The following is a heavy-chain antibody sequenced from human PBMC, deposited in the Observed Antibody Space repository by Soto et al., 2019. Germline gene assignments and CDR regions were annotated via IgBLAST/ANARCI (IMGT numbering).Heavy chain of an antibody. J-gene: IGHJ5*02. CDR3: ARDDILTGPGNWFDP. CDR2: MNPNSGNT. Sequence: ASVKASCKSSGYTFASYDINCVRQATGQGLEWMGWMNPNSGNTGYAQKFQGRVTMTRNTSISTAYMELSSLRSEDTAVYYCARDDILTGPGNWFDPWGQGTLVTVSS. CDR1: GYTFASYD. V-gene: IGHV1-8*01. D-gene: IGHD3-9*01.